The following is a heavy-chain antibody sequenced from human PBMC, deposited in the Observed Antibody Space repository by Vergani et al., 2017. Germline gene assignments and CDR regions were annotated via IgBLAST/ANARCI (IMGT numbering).Heavy chain of an antibody. V-gene: IGHV4-39*01. D-gene: IGHD3-3*01. CDR2: IYYSGST. CDR3: ASQRGVLRFLEWSFDP. Sequence: QLQLQESGPGLVKPSETLSLTCTVSGGSISSSSYYWGWIRQPPGKGLEWIGSIYYSGSTYYNPSLKSRVTISVDTSKNQFSLKLSSVTAADTAVYYCASQRGVLRFLEWSFDPWGQGTLVTVSS. CDR1: GGSISSSSYY. J-gene: IGHJ5*02.